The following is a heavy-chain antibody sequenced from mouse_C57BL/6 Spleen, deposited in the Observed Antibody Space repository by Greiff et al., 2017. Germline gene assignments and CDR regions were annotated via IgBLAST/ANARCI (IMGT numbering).Heavy chain of an antibody. Sequence: EVMLVESGGGLVQPGGSLKLSCAASGFTFSDYGMAWVRQAPRKGPEWVAFISNLAYSIYYADTVTGRFTISSENAKNTLYLEMSSLRSEDTAMYYCARLGNYDYDGGFAYWGQGTLVTVSA. D-gene: IGHD2-4*01. J-gene: IGHJ3*01. CDR2: ISNLAYSI. CDR1: GFTFSDYG. V-gene: IGHV5-15*04. CDR3: ARLGNYDYDGGFAY.